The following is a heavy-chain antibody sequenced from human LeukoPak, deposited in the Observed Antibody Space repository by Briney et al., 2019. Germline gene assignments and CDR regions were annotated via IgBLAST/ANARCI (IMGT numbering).Heavy chain of an antibody. Sequence: TGGSLRLSCAASGFTFSSYGMHWVRQAPGKGLEWVAFIRYDGSNKYYADSVKGRFTISRDNSKNTLYLQMNSLRAEDTAVYYCARAIRGTIKSRNAFDIWGQGTMVTVSS. CDR2: IRYDGSNK. CDR3: ARAIRGTIKSRNAFDI. CDR1: GFTFSSYG. D-gene: IGHD3-10*01. V-gene: IGHV3-30*02. J-gene: IGHJ3*02.